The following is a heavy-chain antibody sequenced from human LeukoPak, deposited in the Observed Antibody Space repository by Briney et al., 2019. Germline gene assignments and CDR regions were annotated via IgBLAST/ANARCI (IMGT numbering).Heavy chain of an antibody. CDR3: ARAGVASRERNDY. J-gene: IGHJ4*02. Sequence: GGSLRLSCAASGFTFSSYAMSWVRQAPGKGLEWVSAISGSGGSTYYADSVKGRFTISRDNAKNSLYLQMNSLRAEDTAVYYCARAGVASRERNDYWGQGTLVTVSS. CDR1: GFTFSSYA. D-gene: IGHD7-27*01. CDR2: ISGSGGST. V-gene: IGHV3-23*01.